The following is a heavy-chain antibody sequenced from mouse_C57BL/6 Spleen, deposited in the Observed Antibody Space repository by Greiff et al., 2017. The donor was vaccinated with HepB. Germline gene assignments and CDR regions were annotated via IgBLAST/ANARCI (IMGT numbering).Heavy chain of an antibody. Sequence: VQLQQSGAELVKPGASVKISCKASGYAFSSYWMNWVKQRPGKGLEWIGQIYPGDGDTKYNGKFKGKATLTADKSSSTAYMQLSDLTSEDSAVYFCARWSDSGSSPYFDYWGQGTTLTVSS. V-gene: IGHV1-80*01. J-gene: IGHJ2*01. CDR1: GYAFSSYW. D-gene: IGHD1-1*01. CDR2: IYPGDGDT. CDR3: ARWSDSGSSPYFDY.